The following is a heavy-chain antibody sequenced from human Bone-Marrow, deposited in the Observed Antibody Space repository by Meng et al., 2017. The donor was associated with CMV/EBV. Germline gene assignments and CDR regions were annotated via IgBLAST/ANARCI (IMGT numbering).Heavy chain of an antibody. CDR2: ISSSGSTI. CDR3: ARDWLGYCSSTSCYTIDY. J-gene: IGHJ4*02. D-gene: IGHD2-2*02. V-gene: IGHV3-11*01. CDR1: TCSVYY. Sequence: TCSVYYMSWIRQAPGKGLEWVSYISSSGSTIYYADSVKGRFTISRDNAKNSLYLQMNSLRAEDTAVYYCARDWLGYCSSTSCYTIDYWGQGTLITVSS.